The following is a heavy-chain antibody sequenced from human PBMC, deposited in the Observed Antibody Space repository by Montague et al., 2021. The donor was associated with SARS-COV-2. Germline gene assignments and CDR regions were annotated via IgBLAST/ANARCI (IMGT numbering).Heavy chain of an antibody. CDR2: INRSGSI. CDR1: GGSFSGFY. CDR3: GRGQEGVNMVLVVFGFYYYMDV. D-gene: IGHD2-8*02. J-gene: IGHJ6*03. V-gene: IGHV4-34*01. Sequence: SETLSLTCAVSGGSFSGFYWSWVRQLPGEGLEWIGEINRSGSIKYNPSLKSRVTILVDTSKNQFSLKLTSVTAADTAVYYCGRGQEGVNMVLVVFGFYYYMDVWGKGATVTVSS.